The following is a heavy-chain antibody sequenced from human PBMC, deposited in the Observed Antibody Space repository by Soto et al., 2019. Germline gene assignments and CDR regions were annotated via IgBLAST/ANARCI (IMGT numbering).Heavy chain of an antibody. Sequence: ASVKVSCKASGYTFTSYGISWVRQAPGQGLEWMGWISAYNGNTNYAQKLQGRVTMTTDTSTSTAYMELRSLRSDDTAVYYCVRVRNCDFWSGYLGPHDAFDIWGQGTMVTVSS. CDR3: VRVRNCDFWSGYLGPHDAFDI. CDR2: ISAYNGNT. J-gene: IGHJ3*02. D-gene: IGHD3-3*01. CDR1: GYTFTSYG. V-gene: IGHV1-18*01.